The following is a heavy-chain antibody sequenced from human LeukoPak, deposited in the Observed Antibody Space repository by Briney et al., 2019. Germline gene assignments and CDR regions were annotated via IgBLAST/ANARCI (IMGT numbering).Heavy chain of an antibody. J-gene: IGHJ4*02. V-gene: IGHV4-39*01. CDR3: ARHVGALHRGPPVY. Sequence: SETLSLTCTVSGGSISSSSYYWSWIRQPPGKGLEWIGSIYYSGSTYYNPSLKSRVTISVDTSKNQFSLKLSSVTAADTAVYYCARHVGALHRGPPVYWGQGTLVTVSS. D-gene: IGHD1-26*01. CDR2: IYYSGST. CDR1: GGSISSSSYY.